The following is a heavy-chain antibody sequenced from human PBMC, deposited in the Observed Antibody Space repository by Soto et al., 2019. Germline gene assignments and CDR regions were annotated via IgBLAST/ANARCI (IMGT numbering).Heavy chain of an antibody. CDR2: IDPDDSYT. J-gene: IGHJ4*02. CDR1: GYSFTNYW. D-gene: IGHD2-15*01. Sequence: GESLKISCNGSGYSFTNYWINWVRQMPGKGLEWMGRIDPDDSYTNYSPSFQGHVTISVDKSISTAYLQWSSLQASDTAIYYCARLSTPTYCSGSTCSGYWGQGTLVTVSS. V-gene: IGHV5-10-1*01. CDR3: ARLSTPTYCSGSTCSGY.